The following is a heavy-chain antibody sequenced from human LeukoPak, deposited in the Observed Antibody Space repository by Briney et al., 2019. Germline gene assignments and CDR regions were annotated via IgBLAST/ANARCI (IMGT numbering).Heavy chain of an antibody. V-gene: IGHV1-18*01. CDR2: ISAYNGNT. Sequence: ASVKVSCKASGYTFTSYGISWVRQAPGQGLEWMGWISAYNGNTNYAQTLQGRVTMTTDTSTSTAYMELRSLRSDDTAVYYCARSQWLVQQFDYWGQGTLVTVSS. CDR3: ARSQWLVQQFDY. J-gene: IGHJ4*02. CDR1: GYTFTSYG. D-gene: IGHD6-19*01.